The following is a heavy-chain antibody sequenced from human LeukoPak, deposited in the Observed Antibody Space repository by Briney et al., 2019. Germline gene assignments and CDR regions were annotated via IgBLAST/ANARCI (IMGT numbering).Heavy chain of an antibody. V-gene: IGHV3-64*02. D-gene: IGHD2-15*01. Sequence: PGGSLRLSCAASGFTFSSYAMHWVRQAPGKGLEYVSAISSNGGSTYYADSVKGRFTISRDNSKNTLYLQMGSLRAEDMAVYYCARASGYCSGGSCPLYYYGMDVWGKGTTATVSS. J-gene: IGHJ6*04. CDR3: ARASGYCSGGSCPLYYYGMDV. CDR2: ISSNGGST. CDR1: GFTFSSYA.